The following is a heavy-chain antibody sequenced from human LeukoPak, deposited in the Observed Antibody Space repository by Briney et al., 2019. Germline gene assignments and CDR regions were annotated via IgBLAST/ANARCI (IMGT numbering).Heavy chain of an antibody. D-gene: IGHD2-2*01. J-gene: IGHJ4*02. CDR3: ARGLGYCSSTSCPNDY. CDR2: MNPNSGNT. V-gene: IGHV1-8*03. CDR1: GYTFTSYD. Sequence: ASVKVSCKAPGYTFTSYDINWVRQATGQGLEWMGWMNPNSGNTGYAQKFQGRVTITGNTSISTAYMELSSLRSEDTAVYYCARGLGYCSSTSCPNDYWGQGTLVTVSS.